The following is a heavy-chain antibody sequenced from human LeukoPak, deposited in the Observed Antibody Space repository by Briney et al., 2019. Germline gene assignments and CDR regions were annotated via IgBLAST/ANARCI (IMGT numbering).Heavy chain of an antibody. V-gene: IGHV3-23*01. D-gene: IGHD6-19*01. J-gene: IGHJ3*02. Sequence: PGGSLRLSCAASGFTFSSYAMSWVRQAPGKGLEWVSAISGSGGSTYYADSVKRRFTISRDNSKNTLYLQMNSLRAEDTAVYYCAKEGEQWLVRGGAFDIWGQGTMVTVSS. CDR3: AKEGEQWLVRGGAFDI. CDR2: ISGSGGST. CDR1: GFTFSSYA.